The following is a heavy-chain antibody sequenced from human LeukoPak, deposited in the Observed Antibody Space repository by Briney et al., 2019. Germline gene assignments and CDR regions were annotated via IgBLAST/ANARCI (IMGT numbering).Heavy chain of an antibody. Sequence: KPSETLSLTCTVSGGSISSYYWSWIRQPPGKGLEWIGYIYYSGSTNYNPSLKSRVTISVDTSKNQFSLKLSSVTAADTAVYYCAASGYEGFDYWGQGTLVTVSS. CDR3: AASGYEGFDY. D-gene: IGHD5-12*01. CDR2: IYYSGST. CDR1: GGSISSYY. J-gene: IGHJ4*02. V-gene: IGHV4-59*01.